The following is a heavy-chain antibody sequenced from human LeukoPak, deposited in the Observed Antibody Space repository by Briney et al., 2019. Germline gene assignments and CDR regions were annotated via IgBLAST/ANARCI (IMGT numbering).Heavy chain of an antibody. V-gene: IGHV3-30-3*01. CDR2: ISYDGSNK. J-gene: IGHJ4*02. D-gene: IGHD3-10*01. CDR1: GFTFSSYA. CDR3: ARELYGSGSLDY. Sequence: PGGSLRLSRAASGFTFSSYAMHWVRQAPGKGLEWVAVISYDGSNKYYADSVKGRFTISRDNSKNTLYLQMNSLRAEDTAVYYCARELYGSGSLDYWGQGTLVTVSS.